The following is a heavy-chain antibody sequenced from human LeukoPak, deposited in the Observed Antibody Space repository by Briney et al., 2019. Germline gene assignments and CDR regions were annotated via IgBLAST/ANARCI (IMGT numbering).Heavy chain of an antibody. CDR1: GFTFSSYS. D-gene: IGHD6-6*01. V-gene: IGHV3-21*01. CDR3: ARDAGIAARGFGY. Sequence: GGSLRLSCAASGFTFSSYSMNWVRQAPGKGLEWVSSISSSSSYIYYADSVKGRFTISRDNAKNSLYLQMNSLRAEDTAVYYCARDAGIAARGFGYWGQGTLVTASS. CDR2: ISSSSSYI. J-gene: IGHJ4*02.